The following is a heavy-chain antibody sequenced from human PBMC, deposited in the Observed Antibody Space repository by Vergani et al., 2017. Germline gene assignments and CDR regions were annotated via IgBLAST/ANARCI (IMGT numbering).Heavy chain of an antibody. CDR1: GASVNSYY. Sequence: QVKLQESGPGLVKPSETLSLTCTVSGASVNSYYWSWIRQPPEKGREWIGSLYASGSTYYSPSLKSRVAISIDTSKNHFSLRLSSVTAADTAVYYCARHLRGYSYGVFDYWGQGREVTVSS. D-gene: IGHD5-18*01. CDR3: ARHLRGYSYGVFDY. J-gene: IGHJ4*02. CDR2: LYASGST. V-gene: IGHV4-4*09.